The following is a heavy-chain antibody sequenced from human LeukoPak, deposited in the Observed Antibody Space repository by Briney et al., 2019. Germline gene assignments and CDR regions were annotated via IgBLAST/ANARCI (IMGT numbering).Heavy chain of an antibody. Sequence: ASVKLSCKASEDTFTYYHIHWVRHPQGQGVEWMGAVYATGGTTINTQNFQGRVTMTRYTSTGTVYMELSSLRFEGTAMYYCATEAPRSYYFDYWGQGILVTVSS. V-gene: IGHV1-46*01. CDR2: VYATGGTT. CDR1: EDTFTYYH. J-gene: IGHJ4*02. CDR3: ATEAPRSYYFDY.